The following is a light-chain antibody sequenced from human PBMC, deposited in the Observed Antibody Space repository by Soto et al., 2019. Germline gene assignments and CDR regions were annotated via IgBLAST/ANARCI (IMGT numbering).Light chain of an antibody. V-gene: IGLV1-51*01. CDR3: GTWDSSRSVVV. J-gene: IGLJ2*01. CDR2: DND. CDR1: SSKIGNNY. Sequence: QSVLPQPTSVPAAPGQRVTISCSGSSSKIGNNYVSWYKQLQGAPPKLLINDNDKRPPGIPDQFPGSKSGTSATLGFIGFHTGDEADYFCGTWDSSRSVVVFGGGTKVTFL.